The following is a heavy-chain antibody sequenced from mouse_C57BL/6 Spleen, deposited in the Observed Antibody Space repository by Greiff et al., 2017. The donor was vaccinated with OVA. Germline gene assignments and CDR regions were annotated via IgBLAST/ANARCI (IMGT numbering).Heavy chain of an antibody. V-gene: IGHV5-12*01. Sequence: EVNVVESGGGLVQPGGSLKLSCAASGFTFSDYYMYWVRQTPEKRLEWVAYISNGGGSTYYPDTVKGRFTISRDNAKNSLYLQMSRLKSEDTAMYYCARLRDYDVGAMDYWGQGTSVTVSS. CDR2: ISNGGGST. J-gene: IGHJ4*01. CDR3: ARLRDYDVGAMDY. D-gene: IGHD2-4*01. CDR1: GFTFSDYY.